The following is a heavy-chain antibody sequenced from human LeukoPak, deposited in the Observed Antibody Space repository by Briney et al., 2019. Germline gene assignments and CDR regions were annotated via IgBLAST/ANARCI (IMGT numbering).Heavy chain of an antibody. D-gene: IGHD2-8*01. J-gene: IGHJ4*02. V-gene: IGHV1-69*01. CDR3: ARGCTNGVCYGSFDY. CDR2: IIPIFGTA. CDR1: GGTFSSYA. Sequence: SVKVSCKASGGTFSSYAISWVRQAPGQGLEWMGGIIPIFGTANYAQKFKGRVTITADESTSTAYMELSSLRSEDTAVYYCARGCTNGVCYGSFDYWGQGTLVTVSS.